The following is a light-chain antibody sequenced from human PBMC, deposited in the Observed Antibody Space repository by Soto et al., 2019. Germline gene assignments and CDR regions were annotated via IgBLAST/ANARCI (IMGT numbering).Light chain of an antibody. CDR2: GAS. CDR1: QSVINY. Sequence: EIVLTQSPATLSLSPGERATLSCRASQSVINYLVWYQQKPGQAPRLLIYGASTRATGIPARVSGSGSGTELNLTISRIQSEDFAVYYCKQYNNWPWTFGQGTKVDIK. V-gene: IGKV3-15*01. J-gene: IGKJ1*01. CDR3: KQYNNWPWT.